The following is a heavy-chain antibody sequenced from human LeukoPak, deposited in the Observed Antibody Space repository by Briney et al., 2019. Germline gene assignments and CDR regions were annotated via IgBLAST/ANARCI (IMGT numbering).Heavy chain of an antibody. Sequence: GGSLRLSCAASGFTFSNHWMHWVRQALGKGLMWVSRINRGGSRTDYADSVKGRFTICRDDAKNTLYLQLNSLRAEDTAVYFCARGGSDTAMAHDYWGQGTLVTVSS. V-gene: IGHV3-74*01. CDR2: INRGGSRT. D-gene: IGHD5-18*01. CDR3: ARGGSDTAMAHDY. CDR1: GFTFSNHW. J-gene: IGHJ4*02.